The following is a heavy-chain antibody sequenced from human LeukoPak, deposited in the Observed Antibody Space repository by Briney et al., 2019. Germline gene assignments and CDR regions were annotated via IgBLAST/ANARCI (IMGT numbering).Heavy chain of an antibody. CDR1: GFTFSNYW. J-gene: IGHJ4*02. CDR2: IHQSGSEI. D-gene: IGHD3-16*01. V-gene: IGHV3-7*01. CDR3: AREGDYDYIWGSFY. Sequence: GGSLRLSCVASGFTFSNYWMSWVRQAPGKGLEWVANIHQSGSEIYYVDSVKGRFTISRDNAKNSVYLQMNSLRAEDTAVYYCAREGDYDYIWGSFYWGQGTLVTVSS.